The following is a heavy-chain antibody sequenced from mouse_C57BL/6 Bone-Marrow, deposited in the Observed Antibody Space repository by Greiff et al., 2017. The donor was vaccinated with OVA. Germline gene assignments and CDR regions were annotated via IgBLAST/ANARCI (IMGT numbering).Heavy chain of an antibody. CDR3: ATELGRDYYAMDY. J-gene: IGHJ4*01. D-gene: IGHD4-1*01. Sequence: EVQRVESGGGLVKPGGSLKLSCAASGFTFSSYAMSWVRQTPEKRLEWVATISDGGSYTYYPDNVKGRFTISRDNAKNNLYLQMSHLKSEDTAMYYCATELGRDYYAMDYWGQGTSVTVSS. CDR2: ISDGGSYT. CDR1: GFTFSSYA. V-gene: IGHV5-4*01.